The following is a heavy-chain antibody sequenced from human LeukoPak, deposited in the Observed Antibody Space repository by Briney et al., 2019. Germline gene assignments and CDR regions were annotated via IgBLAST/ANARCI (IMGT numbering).Heavy chain of an antibody. D-gene: IGHD3-3*01. Sequence: GGSLRLSCAASGFTFSSYWMSWVRQAPGKGLEWVANIKQDGSEKYYVDSVKGRFTISRDNAKNSLYLQMNSLRAEDTAVYYCARAFLEWFEYYYYYYMDVWGKGTTVTVSS. CDR1: GFTFSSYW. V-gene: IGHV3-7*01. J-gene: IGHJ6*03. CDR3: ARAFLEWFEYYYYYYMDV. CDR2: IKQDGSEK.